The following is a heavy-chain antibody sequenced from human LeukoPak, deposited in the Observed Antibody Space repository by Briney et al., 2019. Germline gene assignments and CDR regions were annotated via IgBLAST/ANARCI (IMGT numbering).Heavy chain of an antibody. J-gene: IGHJ6*03. CDR3: AKAGRLSNYYYMDV. D-gene: IGHD3-16*01. Sequence: GGSLRLSCAASGFTFSTYAMSWVRQAPGKGLEWVSGISGSGASTDYADFVKGRFTISRDNSKNTLYLQVNSLRAEDTAVYYCAKAGRLSNYYYMDVWGKGTTVTVAS. CDR1: GFTFSTYA. V-gene: IGHV3-23*01. CDR2: ISGSGAST.